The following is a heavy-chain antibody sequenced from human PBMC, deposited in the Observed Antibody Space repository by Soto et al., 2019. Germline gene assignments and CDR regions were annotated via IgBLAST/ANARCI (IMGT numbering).Heavy chain of an antibody. Sequence: PVGSLRLSCAASGFTFSSYEMNWVRQAPGKGLEWVSYISSSGSTIYYADSVKGRFTISRDNAKNPLYLQMNSLRAEDTAVYYCARAYYYDSSGYYPPVDAFDIWGQGTMVTVSS. CDR2: ISSSGSTI. V-gene: IGHV3-48*03. CDR1: GFTFSSYE. J-gene: IGHJ3*02. CDR3: ARAYYYDSSGYYPPVDAFDI. D-gene: IGHD3-22*01.